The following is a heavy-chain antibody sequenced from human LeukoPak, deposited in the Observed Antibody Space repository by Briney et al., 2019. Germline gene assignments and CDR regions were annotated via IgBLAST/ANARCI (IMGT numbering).Heavy chain of an antibody. CDR1: GDILSSNSAA. CDR2: TYYRSKWYS. V-gene: IGHV6-1*01. J-gene: IGHJ4*02. CDR3: ARGLGALRH. D-gene: IGHD3-10*01. Sequence: SQTLSLTCVISGDILSSNSAAWHWIRQSPSRGLEWLGRTYYRSKWYSYSAVSVKSRIIINPDTSKNQFSLHLNSVTPEDTAVYYCARGLGALRHWGQGILVTVSS.